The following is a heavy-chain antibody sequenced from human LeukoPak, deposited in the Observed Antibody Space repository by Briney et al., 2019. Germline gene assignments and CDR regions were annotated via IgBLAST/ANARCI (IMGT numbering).Heavy chain of an antibody. V-gene: IGHV3-53*01. CDR3: ARDALRRNYFDY. CDR1: GFTVSSNY. Sequence: GGSLRLSCAASGFTVSSNYMSWVRQAPGKGLEWVSVIYSGGSTYYADSVKGRFTIPRDNSKNTLYLQMNSLRAEDTAVYYCARDALRRNYFDYWGQGTLVTVSS. J-gene: IGHJ4*02. D-gene: IGHD4-17*01. CDR2: IYSGGST.